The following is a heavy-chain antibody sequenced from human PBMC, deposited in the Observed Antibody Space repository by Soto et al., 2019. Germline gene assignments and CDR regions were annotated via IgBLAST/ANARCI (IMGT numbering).Heavy chain of an antibody. CDR1: GYTFTSYG. D-gene: IGHD3-9*01. V-gene: IGHV1-18*01. J-gene: IGHJ6*02. Sequence: ASVKVSCKASGYTFTSYGISWVRQAPGQGLEWMGWISAYNGNTNYAQKLQGRVTMTTDTSTSTAYMELRSLRSDDTAVYYCARRPSFYDILTWDYYYGMDVWGQGTTVTVSS. CDR2: ISAYNGNT. CDR3: ARRPSFYDILTWDYYYGMDV.